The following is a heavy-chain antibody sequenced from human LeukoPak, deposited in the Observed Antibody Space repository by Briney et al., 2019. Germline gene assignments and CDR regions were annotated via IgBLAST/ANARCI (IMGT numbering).Heavy chain of an antibody. D-gene: IGHD3-10*01. Sequence: GGSLRLSCSASGFTFSNYWMIWVRQSPGKGLEWVAIIKHDGSDKYCVDSVKGRFTISRDNAKNSLYLQMSSLRAEDTAVYYCARGGHRQKEFWGQGTLVTVSS. CDR3: ARGGHRQKEF. V-gene: IGHV3-7*01. J-gene: IGHJ4*02. CDR2: IKHDGSDK. CDR1: GFTFSNYW.